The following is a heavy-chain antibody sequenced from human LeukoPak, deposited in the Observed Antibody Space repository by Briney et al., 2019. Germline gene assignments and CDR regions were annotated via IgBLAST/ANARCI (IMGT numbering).Heavy chain of an antibody. CDR1: GFTFSSHW. J-gene: IGHJ4*02. V-gene: IGHV3-74*01. CDR3: AREHRGAGATVDY. D-gene: IGHD1-26*01. Sequence: GGSLRLSCAASGFTFSSHWMHWVRQAPGKGLVWVSRIESDGSSTTYADSVRDRFTISRDNAKNTLYLQMNSLRAEDTAVYYCAREHRGAGATVDYWGQGTLVTVSS. CDR2: IESDGSST.